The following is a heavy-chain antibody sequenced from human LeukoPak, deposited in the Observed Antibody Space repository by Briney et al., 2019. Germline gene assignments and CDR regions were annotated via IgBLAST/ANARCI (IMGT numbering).Heavy chain of an antibody. D-gene: IGHD2-15*01. Sequence: PGGSLRLSCAASGFPFNDYSLNWVRQAPGKGLEWISYIGNSSGNTKYADSVKGRFIISGDNDKNSLYLQMNNLRVEDTDGYYCARGLGYCSGGSCYSDYWGQGTLVTVSS. J-gene: IGHJ4*02. CDR2: IGNSSGNT. V-gene: IGHV3-48*04. CDR1: GFPFNDYS. CDR3: ARGLGYCSGGSCYSDY.